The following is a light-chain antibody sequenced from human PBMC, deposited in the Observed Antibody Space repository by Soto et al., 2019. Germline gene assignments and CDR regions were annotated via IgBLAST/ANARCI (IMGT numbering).Light chain of an antibody. Sequence: DIVMTQSPLSLPVTPGEPASISCRSSQSLLHNNGQNCLDWYLQKPGQSPQLLIHLGSVRASGVPDRFSGSGSGTYFTLKISRVEAEDVGVYYCMQALQGPPTFGGGTKVEIK. J-gene: IGKJ4*01. CDR2: LGS. V-gene: IGKV2-28*01. CDR1: QSLLHNNGQNC. CDR3: MQALQGPPT.